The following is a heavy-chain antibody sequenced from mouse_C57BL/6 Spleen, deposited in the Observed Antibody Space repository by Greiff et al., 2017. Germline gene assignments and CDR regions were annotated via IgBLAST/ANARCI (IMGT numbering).Heavy chain of an antibody. CDR2: ISYDGSN. V-gene: IGHV3-6*01. CDR3: ARDYYGYDGWYFDV. J-gene: IGHJ1*03. Sequence: EVKLQESVPGLVKPSQSLSLTCSVTGYSITSGYYWNWIRQFPGNKLAWMGYISYDGSNNYNPSLKNRISITRDTSKNQIFLKLNSVTTEDTATYYCARDYYGYDGWYFDVWGTGTTVTVSS. D-gene: IGHD2-2*01. CDR1: GYSITSGYY.